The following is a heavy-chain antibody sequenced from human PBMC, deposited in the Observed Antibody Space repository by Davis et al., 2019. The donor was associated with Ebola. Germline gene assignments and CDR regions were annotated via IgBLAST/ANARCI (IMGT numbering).Heavy chain of an antibody. CDR1: GFIFSNYA. J-gene: IGHJ6*02. V-gene: IGHV3-23*01. CDR2: ITGSADLT. D-gene: IGHD3-10*01. Sequence: GESLKISCAASGFIFSNYAMSWVRQAPGKGLEWVSTITGSADLTHYADSVKGRFTVSRDNPKNTLYLQMYSLRAEDTGVYYCARKSGSSVSYGMDVWGQGTTVTVSS. CDR3: ARKSGSSVSYGMDV.